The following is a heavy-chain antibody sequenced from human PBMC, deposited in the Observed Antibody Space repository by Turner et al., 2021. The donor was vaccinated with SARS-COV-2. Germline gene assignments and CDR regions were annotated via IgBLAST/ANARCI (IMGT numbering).Heavy chain of an antibody. J-gene: IGHJ6*02. CDR3: AGEVVVLTTTHYGMDV. D-gene: IGHD1-26*01. V-gene: IGHV4-39*01. CDR1: GGSISSSSYY. CDR2: IYYSGST. Sequence: QLQLQESGPGLVKPSETLSLTCTVSGGSISSSSYYWGWIRQPPGKGLEWIGSIYYSGSTYYNPSLTSRVTISVDTSKNQFSLKLSSVTAADTAVYYCAGEVVVLTTTHYGMDVWGQGTTVTVSS.